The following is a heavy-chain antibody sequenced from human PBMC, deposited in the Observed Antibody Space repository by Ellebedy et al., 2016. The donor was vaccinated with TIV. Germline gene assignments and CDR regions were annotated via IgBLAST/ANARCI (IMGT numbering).Heavy chain of an antibody. J-gene: IGHJ4*02. CDR1: GLSLSDHY. Sequence: PGGSLRLSCAASGLSLSDHYMDWVRQAPGKGREWVARIGNGAKSDTNQYAASVKGRFTSSRDYSKNSLYLQMSSLKTEDTAVYYCARIGYSYEFDYWGQGTLVTVSS. D-gene: IGHD5-18*01. CDR3: ARIGYSYEFDY. CDR2: IGNGAKSDTN. V-gene: IGHV3-72*01.